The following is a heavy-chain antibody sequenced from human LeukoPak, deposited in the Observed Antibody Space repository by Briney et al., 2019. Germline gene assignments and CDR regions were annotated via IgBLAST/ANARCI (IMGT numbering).Heavy chain of an antibody. CDR3: ARSQWRKADY. J-gene: IGHJ4*02. D-gene: IGHD6-19*01. CDR2: INHSGST. Sequence: SETLSPTCAVYGGSLSGYYWNWIRQPPGKGLEWIGEINHSGSTNYNPSLKSRVTISVDTSKNQFSLKLSSVTAADTAVYYCARSQWRKADYWGQGTLVTVSS. CDR1: GGSLSGYY. V-gene: IGHV4-34*01.